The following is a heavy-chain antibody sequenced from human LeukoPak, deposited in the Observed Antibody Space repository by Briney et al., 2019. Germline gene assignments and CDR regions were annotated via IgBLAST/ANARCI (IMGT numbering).Heavy chain of an antibody. Sequence: HPGGSLRLSCAASGFTFSSYAMSWVRQAPGKGLQWVSTMSATGSDIHHADSVKGRFTISRDNSKNTLYLQMNSLRAEDTAVYYCAKDLVTWASGNWYFDLWGRDTLVTVSS. CDR1: GFTFSSYA. D-gene: IGHD2-21*02. CDR3: AKDLVTWASGNWYFDL. J-gene: IGHJ2*01. CDR2: MSATGSDI. V-gene: IGHV3-23*01.